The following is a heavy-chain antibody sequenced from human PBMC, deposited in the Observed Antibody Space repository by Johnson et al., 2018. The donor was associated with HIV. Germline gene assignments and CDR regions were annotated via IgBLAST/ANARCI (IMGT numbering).Heavy chain of an antibody. CDR1: GFTVSSNY. V-gene: IGHV3-66*01. J-gene: IGHJ3*02. CDR3: IPYCGGNCDLLYDAFDI. D-gene: IGHD2-21*01. Sequence: VQLVESGGGLVQPGGSLRLSCAASGFTVSSNYMSWVRQAPGKGLEWVSVIYTDVDSHNADSVMGRFTISRDNSKNTVYLPMNSLRVEVTAVYYCIPYCGGNCDLLYDAFDIWGQGTMVTVSS. CDR2: IYTDVDS.